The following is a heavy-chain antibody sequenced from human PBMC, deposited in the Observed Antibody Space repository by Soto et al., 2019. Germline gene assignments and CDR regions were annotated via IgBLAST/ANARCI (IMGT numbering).Heavy chain of an antibody. V-gene: IGHV1-58*01. CDR1: GFTFTSSA. CDR3: GRDSGIAGPSGYLDY. CDR2: INGGSGNT. Sequence: SVKVCCKASGFTFTSSAVQWVRQARGRRLEWIGWINGGSGNTNYAQKFQDRVTITRDMSTTTAYMELSRLTSEDKAVYCCGRDSGIAGPSGYLDYWGQETLVTVSS. J-gene: IGHJ4*02. D-gene: IGHD1-26*01.